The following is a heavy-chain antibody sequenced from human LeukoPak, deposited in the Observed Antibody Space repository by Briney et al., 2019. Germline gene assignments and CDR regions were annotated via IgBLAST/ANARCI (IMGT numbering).Heavy chain of an antibody. D-gene: IGHD6-19*01. CDR1: GYTLTELS. CDR2: FDPEDGET. J-gene: IGHJ4*02. V-gene: IGHV1-24*01. CDR3: ATDREGSSGWYRVY. Sequence: ASVKVSCTVSGYTLTELSMHWVRQAPGKGLEWMGGFDPEDGETIYAQKFQGRVTMTEDTSTDTAYMELSSLRSEDTAVYYCATDREGSSGWYRVYWGQGTLVTVSS.